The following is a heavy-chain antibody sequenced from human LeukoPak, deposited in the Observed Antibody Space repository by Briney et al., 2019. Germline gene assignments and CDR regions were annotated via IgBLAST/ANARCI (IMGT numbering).Heavy chain of an antibody. J-gene: IGHJ4*02. CDR2: INPNSGGT. V-gene: IGHV1-2*02. Sequence: GASVKVSCKASGYTFTGYYMHWVRQAPGQGLEWMGWINPNSGGTNYAQKFQGRVTMTRDTSISTAYMELSRLRSDDTAVYYCARDRRNIVVVPAAEGVLTFWGQGTLVTVSS. CDR1: GYTFTGYY. D-gene: IGHD2-2*01. CDR3: ARDRRNIVVVPAAEGVLTF.